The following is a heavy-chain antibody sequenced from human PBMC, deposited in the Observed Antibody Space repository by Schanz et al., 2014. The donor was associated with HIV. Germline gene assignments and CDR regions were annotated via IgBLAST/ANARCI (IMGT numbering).Heavy chain of an antibody. CDR3: ARGLKWEGLMDV. V-gene: IGHV3-33*01. CDR1: GFTFSSYG. D-gene: IGHD1-26*01. CDR2: IWNDGTSK. J-gene: IGHJ6*02. Sequence: QVQLVESGGGVVQPGKSLRLSCVASGFTFSSYGMHWVRQAPGKGLEWVAVIWNDGTSKYYADSVKGRFTISRDASKNALYLQMNSLRAEDTAVYYCARGLKWEGLMDVWGQGTTVIVSS.